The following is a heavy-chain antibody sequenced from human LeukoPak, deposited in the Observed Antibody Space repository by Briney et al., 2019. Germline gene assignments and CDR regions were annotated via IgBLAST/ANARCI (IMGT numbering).Heavy chain of an antibody. CDR2: IYPVDSDT. CDR3: ARRQGCSSTSCPPDY. CDR1: GYSVTTYW. V-gene: IGHV5-51*01. J-gene: IGHJ4*02. Sequence: GESLKISCRGSGYSVTTYWIGWVRQMPGKGLEWMGIIYPVDSDTRYSTSFQGQVTMSADKSINTAYLQWSSLRASDTAMYYCARRQGCSSTSCPPDYWGQGTLVTVSS. D-gene: IGHD2-2*01.